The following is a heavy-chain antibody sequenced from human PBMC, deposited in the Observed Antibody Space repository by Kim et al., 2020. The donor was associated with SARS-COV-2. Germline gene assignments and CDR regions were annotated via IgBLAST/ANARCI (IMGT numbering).Heavy chain of an antibody. J-gene: IGHJ4*02. V-gene: IGHV4-39*07. CDR2: IYYSGST. D-gene: IGHD4-17*01. Sequence: SETLSLTCTVSGGSISSSSYYWGWIRQPPGKGLEWIGSIYYSGSTYYNPSLKSRVTISVDTSKNQFSLKLSSVTAADTAVYYCARDPYGDYGSYFDYWGQGTLVTVSS. CDR3: ARDPYGDYGSYFDY. CDR1: GGSISSSSYY.